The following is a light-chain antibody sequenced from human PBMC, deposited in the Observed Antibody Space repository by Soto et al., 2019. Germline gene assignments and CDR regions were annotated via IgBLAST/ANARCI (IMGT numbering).Light chain of an antibody. J-gene: IGLJ2*01. CDR1: SSNVGSNA. CDR3: SAWDDSGNAPV. CDR2: YDD. Sequence: QSVLTQPPSVSAAPRQRVTISCSGSSSNVGSNAVNWYQQLPGEAPKLLIYYDDLVPSAGVDRFSGSRSCTSASLAIRGLQSDEEDAYYCSAWDDSGNAPVFGGGTKLTVL. V-gene: IGLV1-36*01.